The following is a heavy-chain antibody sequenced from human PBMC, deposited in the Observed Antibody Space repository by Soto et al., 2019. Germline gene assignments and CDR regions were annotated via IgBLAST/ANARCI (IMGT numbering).Heavy chain of an antibody. CDR1: GFAFSNYA. J-gene: IGHJ4*01. Sequence: GGSLRLSCAASGFAFSNYAMGWVRQAPGKGLEWVSSISTSIGATYYADSVKGRFTISRDDSKDTLYLQMNSLRAEDSAVYYCAKDRTVAARNFDYWGEGIQVTV. V-gene: IGHV3-23*01. CDR2: ISTSIGAT. D-gene: IGHD6-6*01. CDR3: AKDRTVAARNFDY.